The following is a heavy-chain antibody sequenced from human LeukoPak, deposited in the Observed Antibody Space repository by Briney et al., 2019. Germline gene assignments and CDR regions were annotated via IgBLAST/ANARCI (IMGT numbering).Heavy chain of an antibody. CDR1: RGSISSSSYY. CDR2: IYYSGST. Sequence: SETLSLTCTVSRGSISSSSYYWGWIRQPPGGGLEWIGNIYYSGSTYYNPSLKSRVTISVDTSKNQFSLKLSSMTAADTAVYYCARYLKRGITIFGVVLGAVDYWGQGTLVTVSS. J-gene: IGHJ4*02. CDR3: ARYLKRGITIFGVVLGAVDY. D-gene: IGHD3-3*01. V-gene: IGHV4-39*01.